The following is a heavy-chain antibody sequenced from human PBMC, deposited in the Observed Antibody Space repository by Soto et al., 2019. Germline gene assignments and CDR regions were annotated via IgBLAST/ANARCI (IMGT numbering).Heavy chain of an antibody. D-gene: IGHD5-18*01. CDR3: AHRGYSYGWGTFDY. CDR2: IYWNDDK. CDR1: GFSLSTSGVG. J-gene: IGHJ4*02. V-gene: IGHV2-5*01. Sequence: QITLKESGPTLVKPTQTLTLTCTFSGFSLSTSGVGVGWIRQPPGKALERLALIYWNDDKRYSPSLKSRLTITKDTSKNQVVLTMTNMDPVDTATYYCAHRGYSYGWGTFDYWGQGTLVTVSS.